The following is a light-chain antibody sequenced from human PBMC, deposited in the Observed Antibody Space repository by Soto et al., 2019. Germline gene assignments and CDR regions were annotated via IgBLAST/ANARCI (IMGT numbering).Light chain of an antibody. CDR2: YNN. J-gene: IGLJ2*01. V-gene: IGLV1-44*01. CDR3: AAWDDSLNGHVV. CDR1: SSNIGSNT. Sequence: QSVLTQPPSASGAPGQRVTISCSGGSSNIGSNTVSWYQQLPGTAPKLVIYYNNQRPSGVPARFSGSKSGTSASLAISGLQSEDEADYFCAAWDDSLNGHVVFGGETNLTVL.